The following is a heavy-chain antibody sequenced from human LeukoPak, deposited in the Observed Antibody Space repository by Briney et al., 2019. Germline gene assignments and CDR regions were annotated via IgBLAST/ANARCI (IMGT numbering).Heavy chain of an antibody. Sequence: GGSLRLSCAASGFTFNSYAMQWVRQAPGEGLEYVSGISSDGDATYYANSVKERFIISRDNSRNMLYLQMGSLRAEDMAAYYCARADCSSSSCYTVAYWGQGTLVTVSS. CDR3: ARADCSSSSCYTVAY. CDR1: GFTFNSYA. V-gene: IGHV3-64*01. CDR2: ISSDGDAT. D-gene: IGHD2-2*02. J-gene: IGHJ4*02.